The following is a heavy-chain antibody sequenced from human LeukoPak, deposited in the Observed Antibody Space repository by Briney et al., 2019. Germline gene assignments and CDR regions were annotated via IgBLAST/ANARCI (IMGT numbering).Heavy chain of an antibody. D-gene: IGHD3-22*01. CDR3: ARGHYDSSGYPRPPRWGLLEY. Sequence: PGGSLRLSCAASGFTFSSYSMNWVRQAPGKGLEWVSSISSSSSYIYYADPVKGRFTISRDNAKNSLYLQMNRLRAEDTAVYYCARGHYDSSGYPRPPRWGLLEYWGQGTLVTVSS. CDR1: GFTFSSYS. V-gene: IGHV3-21*01. J-gene: IGHJ4*02. CDR2: ISSSSSYI.